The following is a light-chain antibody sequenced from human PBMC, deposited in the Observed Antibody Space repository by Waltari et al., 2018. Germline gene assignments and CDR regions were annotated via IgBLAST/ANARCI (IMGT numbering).Light chain of an antibody. Sequence: EIVMTQYPVTLHVSPGERANLSCRASQSITNNLAWYQQRPGQAPRLLIYSASTRATGIPARFSGSGSGTEFTLTISSLQSEDFAVYHCQQYNNWPRTFGPGTKLEIK. J-gene: IGKJ2*01. V-gene: IGKV3-15*01. CDR1: QSITNN. CDR2: SAS. CDR3: QQYNNWPRT.